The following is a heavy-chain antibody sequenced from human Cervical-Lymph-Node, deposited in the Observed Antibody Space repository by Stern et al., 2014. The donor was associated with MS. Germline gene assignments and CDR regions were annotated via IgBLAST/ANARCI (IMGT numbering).Heavy chain of an antibody. CDR3: AREGGDDFWTGYPIDY. CDR2: ISSNGDST. D-gene: IGHD3/OR15-3a*01. J-gene: IGHJ4*02. V-gene: IGHV3-64*01. Sequence: EVQLVESGGGLVQPGGALRLSCAASGFPFSNYPMHGVRQAPGTGMEHISTISSNGDSTYYANSAKGRFTISRDNSKNTLYLQMGSLRTDDMAVYYCAREGGDDFWTGYPIDYWGQGTLVTVSS. CDR1: GFPFSNYP.